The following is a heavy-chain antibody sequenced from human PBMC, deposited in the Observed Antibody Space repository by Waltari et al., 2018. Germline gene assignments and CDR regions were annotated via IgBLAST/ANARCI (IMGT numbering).Heavy chain of an antibody. CDR1: GYSFTSYW. CDR2: IYPGDSYT. D-gene: IGHD1-26*01. V-gene: IGHV5-51*01. J-gene: IGHJ6*02. Sequence: EVQLVQSGAEVKKPGESLKISCKGSGYSFTSYWIGWVRQMPGKGLEWMGIIYPGDSYTRYSPSFQGQVTISADKSISTAYLQWSSLKASDTAMYYCARLLSGSYYIGYYYYGMDVWGQGTTVTVSS. CDR3: ARLLSGSYYIGYYYYGMDV.